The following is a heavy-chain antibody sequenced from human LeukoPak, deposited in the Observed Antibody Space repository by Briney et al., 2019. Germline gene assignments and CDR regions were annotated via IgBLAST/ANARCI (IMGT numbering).Heavy chain of an antibody. Sequence: GGSLRLSCAASGFTSSTYGMHWVRQAPGKGLEWVAFIRYDGSNKYYADSVKGRFTISRDNSKNTLYLQMNSLRAEDTAVYYCAKDSYSNFDYWGQGTLVTVSS. D-gene: IGHD2-15*01. CDR1: GFTSSTYG. CDR3: AKDSYSNFDY. J-gene: IGHJ4*02. CDR2: IRYDGSNK. V-gene: IGHV3-30*02.